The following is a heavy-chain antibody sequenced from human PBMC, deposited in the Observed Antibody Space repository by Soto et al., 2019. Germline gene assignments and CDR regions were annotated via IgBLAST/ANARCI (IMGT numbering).Heavy chain of an antibody. Sequence: QLQLQESSPGLVKPSGTLSLTCGVSGGSLSTPVWWSWVRLPPGKGLERIGEVFHSGSANYNPSLQSRVTISLDKSTNQFSLRLSSVTAADTAVYYCARKAWTRLDYWGQGALVTVSS. D-gene: IGHD1-1*01. CDR1: GGSLSTPVW. V-gene: IGHV4-4*02. CDR3: ARKAWTRLDY. CDR2: VFHSGSA. J-gene: IGHJ4*02.